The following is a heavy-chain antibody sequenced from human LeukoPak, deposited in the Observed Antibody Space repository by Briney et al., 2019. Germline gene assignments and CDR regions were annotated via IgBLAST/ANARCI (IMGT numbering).Heavy chain of an antibody. Sequence: ASVKVSCKASGYSLTSYALNWVRQAPGQGLEWMGWINTNTEKPTYAQGFTGRFVFSLDTSVSTAYLQINNLKAEDTAVYYCARDPYYYASGSHATWGQGTLVTVSS. CDR3: ARDPYYYASGSHAT. CDR2: INTNTEKP. D-gene: IGHD3-10*01. CDR1: GYSLTSYA. V-gene: IGHV7-4-1*02. J-gene: IGHJ5*02.